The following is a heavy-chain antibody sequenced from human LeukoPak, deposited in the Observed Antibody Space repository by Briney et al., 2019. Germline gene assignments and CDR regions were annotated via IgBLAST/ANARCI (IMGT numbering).Heavy chain of an antibody. J-gene: IGHJ2*01. V-gene: IGHV4-59*08. CDR1: GGSVSGYY. CDR2: IYYSGST. D-gene: IGHD4-17*01. CDR3: ARRSGDPRFFDL. Sequence: SETLSLTCAVSGGSVSGYYWSWIRQPPGKGLEWIGYIYYSGSTNYNPSLKSRVTISVDTSKNQFSLRLSSVTAADTAVYYCARRSGDPRFFDLWGRGTLVTVSS.